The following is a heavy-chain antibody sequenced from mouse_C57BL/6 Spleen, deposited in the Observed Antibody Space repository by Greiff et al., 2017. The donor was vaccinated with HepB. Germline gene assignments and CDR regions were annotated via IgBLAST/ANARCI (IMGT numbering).Heavy chain of an antibody. V-gene: IGHV5-17*01. Sequence: DVQLVESGGGLVKPGGSLKLSCAASGFTFSDYGMHWVRQAPEKGLEWVAYISSGSSTIYYADTVKGRFTISRDNAKNTLFLQMTSLRSEDTAMYYCARTWLYYFDYWGQGTTLTVSS. CDR1: GFTFSDYG. D-gene: IGHD2-2*01. J-gene: IGHJ2*01. CDR3: ARTWLYYFDY. CDR2: ISSGSSTI.